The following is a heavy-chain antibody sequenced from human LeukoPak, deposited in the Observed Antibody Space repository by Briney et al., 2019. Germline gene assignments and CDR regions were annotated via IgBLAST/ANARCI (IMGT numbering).Heavy chain of an antibody. D-gene: IGHD1-1*01. CDR1: GFVFADCP. CDR2: IRISRRITTV. CDR3: ARDYDWAFDY. V-gene: IGHV3-48*02. Sequence: GGSLRLSCAISGFVFADCPINWVRQAPGKGLEWISHIRISRRITTVNYADSVNGRFSISRDDANLLVFLQMDSLTDDDTAVYYCARDYDWAFDYWGQGSLVTVSS. J-gene: IGHJ4*02.